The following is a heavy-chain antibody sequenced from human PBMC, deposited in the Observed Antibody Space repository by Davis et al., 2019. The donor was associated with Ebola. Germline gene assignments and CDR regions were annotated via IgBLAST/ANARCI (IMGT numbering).Heavy chain of an antibody. J-gene: IGHJ6*02. D-gene: IGHD2-2*01. CDR3: ARPPCTSCSMDV. Sequence: ASVKVSCKASGYIFTTYAIHWVRQAPGQRLEWMGWINAGNGDTKSSQKFQGRVTITRDTSASTAYMELTSLRSDDTAVYYCARPPCTSCSMDVWGQGTTVTVSS. V-gene: IGHV1-3*01. CDR2: INAGNGDT. CDR1: GYIFTTYA.